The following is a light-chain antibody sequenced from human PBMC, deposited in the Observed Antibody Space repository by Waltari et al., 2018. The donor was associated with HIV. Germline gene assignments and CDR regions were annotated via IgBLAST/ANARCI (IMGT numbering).Light chain of an antibody. CDR1: TSHLGAYYY. CDR3: SSYTNINTVV. Sequence: QSALPQPPSVSGSRGHSVTMSSTRATSHLGAYYYVSWYQQHPGKAPKLIIYEVTNRPSGVSNRFSGSKSGITASLTISGLQTEDEADYYCSSYTNINTVVFGGGTKLTVL. J-gene: IGLJ2*01. V-gene: IGLV2-14*01. CDR2: EVT.